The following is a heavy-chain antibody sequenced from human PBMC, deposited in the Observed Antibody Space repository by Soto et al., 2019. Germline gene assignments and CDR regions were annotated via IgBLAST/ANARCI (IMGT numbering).Heavy chain of an antibody. J-gene: IGHJ6*02. CDR3: ARRGYSSSWYYYYYYGMDV. V-gene: IGHV1-8*01. CDR1: GYTFTSYD. D-gene: IGHD6-13*01. CDR2: MNPNSGNT. Sequence: QVQLVQSGAEVKKPGASVKVSCKASGYTFTSYDINWVRQATGQGLEWMGWMNPNSGNTGYAQKFQGRVTMTRNTAISTAYRELSSLRSEATAGYYCARRGYSSSWYYYYYYGMDVWGQGTTVTVSS.